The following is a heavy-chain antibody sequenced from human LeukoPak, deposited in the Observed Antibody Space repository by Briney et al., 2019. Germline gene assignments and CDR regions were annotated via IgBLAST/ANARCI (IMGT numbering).Heavy chain of an antibody. CDR2: INHSGST. V-gene: IGHV4-34*01. CDR1: GGSFSGYY. D-gene: IGHD3-10*01. Sequence: SETLSLTCAVYGGSFSGYYWSWSRQPPGKGLEWIGEINHSGSTNYSPSLKSRVTISVDTSKNQFSLKLSSVTAADTAVYYCARGLYYGSPGAWFDPWGQGTQVTVSS. CDR3: ARGLYYGSPGAWFDP. J-gene: IGHJ5*02.